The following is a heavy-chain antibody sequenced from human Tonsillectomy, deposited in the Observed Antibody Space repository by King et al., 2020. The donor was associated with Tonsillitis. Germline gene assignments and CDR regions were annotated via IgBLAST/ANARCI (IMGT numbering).Heavy chain of an antibody. V-gene: IGHV4-4*02. J-gene: IGHJ6*02. Sequence: VQLQESGPGLVKPSGTLSLTCAVSGGSISSSNWWSWVRQPPGKGLEWIGEIYHSASTNYNPSLKSRITISVDKSKNQFSLKLSSVTAADTAVYYCAKRSMAAAYYYSSVMDVWGQGTTVTVSS. CDR3: AKRSMAAAYYYSSVMDV. CDR2: IYHSAST. CDR1: GGSISSSNW. D-gene: IGHD5-24*01.